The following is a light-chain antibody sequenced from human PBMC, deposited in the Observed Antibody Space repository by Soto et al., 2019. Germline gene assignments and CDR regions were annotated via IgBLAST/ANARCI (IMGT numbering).Light chain of an antibody. CDR1: SSDVGGYNY. Sequence: QSALTQPRSVSGSPGQSVTISCTGTSSDVGGYNYVSWYQQHPGKAPKLMIYDVSKRPSGVPDRSSGSKSGNTASLTISGLQAEDEADYYCCSYAGSYTYVFGTG. CDR3: CSYAGSYTYV. CDR2: DVS. V-gene: IGLV2-11*01. J-gene: IGLJ1*01.